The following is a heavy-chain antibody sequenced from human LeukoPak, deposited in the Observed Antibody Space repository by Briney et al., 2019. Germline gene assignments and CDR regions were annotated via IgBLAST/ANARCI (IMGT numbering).Heavy chain of an antibody. Sequence: SVKVSCKASGGTFSSYAISWVRQAPGQGLEWMGGIIPIFGTANYAQKFQGRVTITTDESTSTAYMELSSLRSEDTAVYYCARETDRYDSSGYYSYWGQGTLVTVSS. D-gene: IGHD3-22*01. V-gene: IGHV1-69*05. CDR1: GGTFSSYA. CDR3: ARETDRYDSSGYYSY. CDR2: IIPIFGTA. J-gene: IGHJ4*02.